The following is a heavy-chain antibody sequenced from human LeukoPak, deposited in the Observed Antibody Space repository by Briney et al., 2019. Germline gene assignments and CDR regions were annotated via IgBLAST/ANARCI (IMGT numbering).Heavy chain of an antibody. CDR2: IHYSGST. V-gene: IGHV4-59*01. CDR1: GGSISSNY. Sequence: SETLSLTCTVSGGSISSNYWSWIRQSPGKGLEWIGYIHYSGSTSYNPSLKSRVTISVDTSKNQFSLKLSSVTAADTAVYYCARVKGSGYYYVFDYWGQGTLSPSPQ. D-gene: IGHD3-22*01. J-gene: IGHJ4*02. CDR3: ARVKGSGYYYVFDY.